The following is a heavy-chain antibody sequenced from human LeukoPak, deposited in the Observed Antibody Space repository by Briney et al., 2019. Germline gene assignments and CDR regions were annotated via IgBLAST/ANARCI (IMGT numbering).Heavy chain of an antibody. J-gene: IGHJ6*02. CDR1: GYTFSGFY. Sequence: ASVKVSCKASGYTFSGFYMHWVRQAPGQGLEWMGWINPTTGGTNYAQKLQGRVTMTTDTSTSTAYMELRSLRSDDTAVYYCAREPNVNYGSGAYGMDVWGQGTTVTVSS. V-gene: IGHV1-2*02. CDR2: INPTTGGT. CDR3: AREPNVNYGSGAYGMDV. D-gene: IGHD3-10*01.